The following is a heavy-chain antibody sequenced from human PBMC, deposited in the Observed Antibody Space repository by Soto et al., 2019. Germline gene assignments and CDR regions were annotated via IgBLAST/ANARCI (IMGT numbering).Heavy chain of an antibody. V-gene: IGHV4-34*01. CDR3: ARGASGSYHRPMNY. D-gene: IGHD1-26*01. J-gene: IGHJ4*02. CDR2: VNDSGSI. Sequence: SETLSLTCAVYGGSFSGYYWSWIRQPPGKGLERIGEVNDSGSISYNPSLKSRVTVSLDTSKNQFSLTLSSVTAADTAVYYCARGASGSYHRPMNYWGQGTLVTVSS. CDR1: GGSFSGYY.